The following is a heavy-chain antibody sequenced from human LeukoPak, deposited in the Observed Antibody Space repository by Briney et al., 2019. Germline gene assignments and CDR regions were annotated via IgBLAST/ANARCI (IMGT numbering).Heavy chain of an antibody. J-gene: IGHJ4*02. Sequence: PSETLSLTCTVSGGSISSGGYYWSWIRQPPGKGLEWIGEINHSGSTNYNPSLKSRVTISVDTSKNQFSLKLSSVTAADTAVYYCAVSSWYRSILSYWGQGTLVTVSS. D-gene: IGHD6-13*01. CDR2: INHSGST. CDR1: GGSISSGGYY. CDR3: AVSSWYRSILSY. V-gene: IGHV4-39*07.